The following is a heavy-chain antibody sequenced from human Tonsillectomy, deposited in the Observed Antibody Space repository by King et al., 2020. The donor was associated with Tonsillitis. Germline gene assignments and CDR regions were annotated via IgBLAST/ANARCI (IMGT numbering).Heavy chain of an antibody. Sequence: VQLVESGAEVRKPGASVKVSCKASGYTFTSYDINWVRQASGQGLEWMGWMNPNRGSTGYAQKFQGRVTMTRNTSITTAYMELSSLRSEDTAVYYCARVPSDTTYYYSGGMDVWGQGTTVTVSS. D-gene: IGHD5-18*01. CDR1: GYTFTSYD. CDR3: ARVPSDTTYYYSGGMDV. CDR2: MNPNRGST. V-gene: IGHV1-8*01. J-gene: IGHJ6*02.